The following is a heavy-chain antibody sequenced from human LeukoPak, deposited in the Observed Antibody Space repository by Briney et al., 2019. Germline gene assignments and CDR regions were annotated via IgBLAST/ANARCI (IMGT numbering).Heavy chain of an antibody. Sequence: ASVKVSYKASGYTFTGYYMHWVRQAPGQGLEWMGWINPNSGGTNYAQKFQGRVTMTRDTSISTAYMELSRLRSDDTAVYYCASEPHYYGSGSPSDYWGQGTLVTVSS. D-gene: IGHD3-10*01. CDR2: INPNSGGT. CDR1: GYTFTGYY. J-gene: IGHJ4*02. CDR3: ASEPHYYGSGSPSDY. V-gene: IGHV1-2*02.